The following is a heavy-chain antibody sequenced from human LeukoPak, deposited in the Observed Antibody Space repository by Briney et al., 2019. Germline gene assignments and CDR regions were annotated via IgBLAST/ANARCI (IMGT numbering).Heavy chain of an antibody. V-gene: IGHV3-53*01. CDR1: GFTVSSNY. CDR2: IHSGGRT. J-gene: IGHJ5*02. CDR3: VRALAGTGDT. Sequence: GGSLRLSCAASGFTVSSNYMTWVRQAPGKGREWVAVIHSGGRTYYADSVKGRFTISRDNSKNTLYLQMSSLRVEDTAVYYCVRALAGTGDTWGQGTLVTVSS. D-gene: IGHD1-7*01.